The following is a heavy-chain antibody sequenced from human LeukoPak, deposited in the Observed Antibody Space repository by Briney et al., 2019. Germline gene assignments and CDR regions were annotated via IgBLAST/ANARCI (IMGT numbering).Heavy chain of an antibody. CDR1: GFTFTSSA. V-gene: IGHV1-58*02. CDR3: AAAQGFGELPGAY. Sequence: GASVKVSCKASGFTFTSSAMQWVRQARGQRLEWIGWIVVGSGNTNYAQKFQERVTITRDMSTSTAYMELSSLRSEDTAVYYCAAAQGFGELPGAYWGQGTLVTVSS. CDR2: IVVGSGNT. D-gene: IGHD3-10*01. J-gene: IGHJ4*02.